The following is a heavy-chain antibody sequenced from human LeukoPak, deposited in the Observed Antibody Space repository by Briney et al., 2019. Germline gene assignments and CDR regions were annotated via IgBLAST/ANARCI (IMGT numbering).Heavy chain of an antibody. D-gene: IGHD3-10*01. J-gene: IGHJ4*02. Sequence: GGSLRLSCAASGFTLSRYWMHWVRQAPGKGLVWVSHINSDGSSTTYADSVKGRFTVSRDNAKNTLYLQMNSLRAEDTAVYYCARDGSGSYPPRWGQGTLVTVSS. CDR2: INSDGSST. CDR1: GFTLSRYW. V-gene: IGHV3-74*01. CDR3: ARDGSGSYPPR.